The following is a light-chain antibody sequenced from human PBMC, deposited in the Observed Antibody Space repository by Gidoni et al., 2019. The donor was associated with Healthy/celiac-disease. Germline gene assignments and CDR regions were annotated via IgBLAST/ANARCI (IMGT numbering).Light chain of an antibody. V-gene: IGKV1-8*01. CDR2: AAS. Sequence: AIRMTQSPSSFSASTADRFTITCRASQGISSYLAWYQQKPGKAPKLLIYAASTLQSGVPSRFSGSGSGTDFTLTISCLQSEDFATYYCQQYYSYPRTFGQGTKVEIK. CDR1: QGISSY. CDR3: QQYYSYPRT. J-gene: IGKJ1*01.